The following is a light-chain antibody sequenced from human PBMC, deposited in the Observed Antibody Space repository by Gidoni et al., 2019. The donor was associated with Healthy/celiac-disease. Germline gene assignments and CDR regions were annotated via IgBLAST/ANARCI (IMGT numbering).Light chain of an antibody. Sequence: DIQMTQSPSSLSASVGDRVTITCRASQSISSYLNWYQQKPGKAPKLLIYAASSLQSGVPSRFSVSGSGTDFTLTFSSLQPEDFSTYYCQQSYSTPFPFGPGTKVDIK. CDR1: QSISSY. V-gene: IGKV1-39*01. CDR3: QQSYSTPFP. J-gene: IGKJ3*01. CDR2: AAS.